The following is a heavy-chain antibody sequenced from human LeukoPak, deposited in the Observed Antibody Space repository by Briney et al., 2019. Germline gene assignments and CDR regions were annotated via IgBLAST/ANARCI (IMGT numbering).Heavy chain of an antibody. J-gene: IGHJ4*02. CDR1: GFTFSSYG. V-gene: IGHV3-30*18. Sequence: GGSLRLSCAASGFTFSSYGMHWVRQAPGKGLEWVASISYDGSNKYYADPVKGRFTISRDNSKNTLYLQMNSLRAEDTSIYYCAKSGTRSSWSPRLKTYFDYWGQGTLVTVSS. CDR2: ISYDGSNK. D-gene: IGHD6-13*01. CDR3: AKSGTRSSWSPRLKTYFDY.